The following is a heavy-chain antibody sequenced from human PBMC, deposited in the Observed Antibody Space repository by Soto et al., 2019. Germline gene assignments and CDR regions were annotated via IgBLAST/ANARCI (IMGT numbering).Heavy chain of an antibody. V-gene: IGHV3-23*01. CDR2: ISGSGFST. D-gene: IGHD3-16*01. CDR1: GFTFNTYA. CDR3: ATFTFGRPFDT. J-gene: IGHJ3*02. Sequence: QPGGSLRLSCAASGFTFNTYAMSWVRQAPGQGLEWVSAISGSGFSTCYADSVKGRFSISSDSSKNTLFLQMNSLRADDTAVYFCATFTFGRPFDTWGQGTMVTVSS.